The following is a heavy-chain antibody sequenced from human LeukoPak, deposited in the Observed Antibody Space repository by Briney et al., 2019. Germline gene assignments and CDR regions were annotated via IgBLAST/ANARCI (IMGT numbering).Heavy chain of an antibody. Sequence: PSETLSLTCTVSGDSVSSGSYYWSWIRQPPGKGLEWIGYIYYSGSTNYNPSLKSRVTISVDTSKNHFSLKPSSVTAADTAVYYCARGRGSYEEDYWGQGTLVTVSS. CDR3: ARGRGSYEEDY. V-gene: IGHV4-61*03. CDR1: GDSVSSGSYY. D-gene: IGHD1-26*01. CDR2: IYYSGST. J-gene: IGHJ4*02.